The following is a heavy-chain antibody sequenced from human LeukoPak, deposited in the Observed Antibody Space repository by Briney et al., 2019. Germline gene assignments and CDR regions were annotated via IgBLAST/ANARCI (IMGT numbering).Heavy chain of an antibody. V-gene: IGHV3-30*18. J-gene: IGHJ4*02. CDR3: AKDIVVVVAATLFDY. CDR1: GFTFSSYG. CDR2: ISYDGSNK. Sequence: GRSLRLSCAASGFTFSSYGMHWVRQAPGKGLEWVAVISYDGSNKYYADSVKGRFTISRDNSRNTLYLQMNSLRAEDTAVYYCAKDIVVVVAATLFDYWGQGTLVTVSS. D-gene: IGHD2-15*01.